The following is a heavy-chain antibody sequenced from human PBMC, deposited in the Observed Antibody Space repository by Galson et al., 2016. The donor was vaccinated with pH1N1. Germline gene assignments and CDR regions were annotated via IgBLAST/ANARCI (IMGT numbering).Heavy chain of an antibody. Sequence: PALVKPTQTLTLTCTFSGFSLSTSGMCVSWIRQPPGKALEWLAHIDWDDDKYYSTSLKTRLTISKDTSKNQVVLTMTNMDPVDTATYYCARMNYGDYSYYVDYWGQGTLVTVSS. D-gene: IGHD4-17*01. CDR2: IDWDDDK. CDR3: ARMNYGDYSYYVDY. V-gene: IGHV2-70*01. CDR1: GFSLSTSGMC. J-gene: IGHJ4*02.